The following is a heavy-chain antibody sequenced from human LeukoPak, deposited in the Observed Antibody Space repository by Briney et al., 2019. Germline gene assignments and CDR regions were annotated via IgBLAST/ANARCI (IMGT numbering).Heavy chain of an antibody. CDR3: ARLGPSIAVAGMAADY. CDR1: GYTFTSYY. J-gene: IGHJ4*02. V-gene: IGHV1-46*01. D-gene: IGHD6-19*01. CDR2: INPSGGST. Sequence: ASVKVSCKASGYTFTSYYMHWVRQAPGQGLEWMGIINPSGGSTSYAQKFQGRVTMTRDTSTSTVYMELSSLRSEDTAVYYCARLGPSIAVAGMAADYWGQGTLVTVSS.